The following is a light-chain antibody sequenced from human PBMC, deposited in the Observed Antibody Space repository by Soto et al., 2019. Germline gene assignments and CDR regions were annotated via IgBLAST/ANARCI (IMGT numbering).Light chain of an antibody. Sequence: QSVLTQPPSVAGSPGQRVTCSCTGISAKIGALYDVHWYQQLPGTAPKLLIYGNNNRPSGVPGRFSGSKSGTSASLAITGLQADDEADYYCQSYDSSLSGSVFGSGTKVTVL. V-gene: IGLV1-40*01. CDR1: SAKIGALYD. J-gene: IGLJ1*01. CDR2: GNN. CDR3: QSYDSSLSGSV.